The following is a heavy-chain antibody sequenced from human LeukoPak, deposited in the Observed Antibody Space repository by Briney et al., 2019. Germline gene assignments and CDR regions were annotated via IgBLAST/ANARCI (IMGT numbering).Heavy chain of an antibody. J-gene: IGHJ4*02. CDR1: GYTFTSYG. Sequence: GASVKVSCKASGYTFTSYGISWVRQAPGQGLEWMGWINFNSGGKIFAEKFQDRVTMARDTSISTAYMELSRLRSDDTAVYYCARQIVSGSMGCDFWGQGTLVTVSS. CDR3: ARQIVSGSMGCDF. V-gene: IGHV1-2*02. D-gene: IGHD2-21*01. CDR2: INFNSGGK.